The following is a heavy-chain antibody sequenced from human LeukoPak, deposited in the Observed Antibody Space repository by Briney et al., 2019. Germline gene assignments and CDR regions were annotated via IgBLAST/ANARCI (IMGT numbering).Heavy chain of an antibody. CDR3: AKGLKWELPLGY. J-gene: IGHJ4*02. CDR1: GFTFSSYA. D-gene: IGHD1-26*01. Sequence: PGGSLRLSCAASGFTFSSYAMSWVRQAPGKGLEWVSAISDSGGRTYYAASVKGRFTISRDNSKNALYLQMNSLRAEDAAVYYCAKGLKWELPLGYWGQGTLVTVSS. CDR2: ISDSGGRT. V-gene: IGHV3-23*01.